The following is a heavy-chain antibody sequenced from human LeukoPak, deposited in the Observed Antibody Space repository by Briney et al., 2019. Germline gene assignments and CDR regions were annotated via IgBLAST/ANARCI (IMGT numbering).Heavy chain of an antibody. Sequence: PGGSLRLSCAASGFTFSSYAMHWVRQAPGKGLEYVSAISSNGGSTYYANSVKGRFTISRDNSKNTLYLQMGSLRAEDMAVYCCAREVGFKGYNWFDPWGQGTLVTVSS. CDR3: AREVGFKGYNWFDP. V-gene: IGHV3-64*01. J-gene: IGHJ5*02. CDR1: GFTFSSYA. CDR2: ISSNGGST.